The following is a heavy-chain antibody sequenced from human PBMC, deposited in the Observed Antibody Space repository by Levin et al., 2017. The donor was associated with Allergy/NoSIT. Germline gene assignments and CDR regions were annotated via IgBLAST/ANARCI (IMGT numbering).Heavy chain of an antibody. Sequence: GEPLKISCVGSGFTFSSYAMNWVRQAPGKGLEWVAAISGSGTRTFYVDSVKGRSTISRDNSRNTLYLQMNNLRAEDTAIYYCAKEEYDNYGEFFDYWGQGTPVMVSS. D-gene: IGHD3-22*01. V-gene: IGHV3-23*01. CDR1: GFTFSSYA. CDR2: ISGSGTRT. CDR3: AKEEYDNYGEFFDY. J-gene: IGHJ4*02.